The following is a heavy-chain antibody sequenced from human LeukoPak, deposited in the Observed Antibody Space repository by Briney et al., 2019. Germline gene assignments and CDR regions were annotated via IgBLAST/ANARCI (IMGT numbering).Heavy chain of an antibody. D-gene: IGHD1-26*01. J-gene: IGHJ4*02. CDR2: IKPNSGGT. CDR1: GYTFTGYY. Sequence: ASVKVSCKASGYTFTGYYMHWVRQAPGQGLEWMGWIKPNSGGTNYAQKFQGRVTMTRDTSISTAYMELSSLRSEDTAVYYCARAAIVGATKFDYWGQGTLVTVSS. V-gene: IGHV1-2*02. CDR3: ARAAIVGATKFDY.